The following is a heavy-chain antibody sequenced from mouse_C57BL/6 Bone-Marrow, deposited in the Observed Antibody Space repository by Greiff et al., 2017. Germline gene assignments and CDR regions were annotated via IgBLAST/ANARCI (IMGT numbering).Heavy chain of an antibody. V-gene: IGHV6-3*01. Sequence: DVHLVESGGGLVQPGGSMKLSCVASGFTFSNYWMNWVRQSPEKGLEWVAQIRLKSDNYATHYAESVKGRFTISRDDSKSSVYLQMNNLRAEDTGIYYCTGRRLLRVYYFDYWGQGTTLTVSS. CDR1: GFTFSNYW. CDR3: TGRRLLRVYYFDY. J-gene: IGHJ2*01. CDR2: IRLKSDNYAT. D-gene: IGHD2-3*01.